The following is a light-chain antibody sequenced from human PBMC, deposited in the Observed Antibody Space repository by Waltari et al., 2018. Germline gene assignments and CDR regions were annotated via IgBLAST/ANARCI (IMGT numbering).Light chain of an antibody. CDR2: GAS. V-gene: IGKV1-39*01. Sequence: DIQMTQSPSSLSASVGDRVTITCRASQSLSRNLNWYQQKPGKAPRLLISGASSLESGVPSRFSGSGSGTDFTLTITSLQAEDFATYYCQESDSTLTWTFGPGTKVEI. CDR1: QSLSRN. CDR3: QESDSTLTWT. J-gene: IGKJ1*01.